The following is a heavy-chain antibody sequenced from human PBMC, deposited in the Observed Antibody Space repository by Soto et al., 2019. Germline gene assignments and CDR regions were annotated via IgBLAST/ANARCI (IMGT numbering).Heavy chain of an antibody. Sequence: ASETLSLTCSVSGGSMRSYYWNWLRQAAGKGLEWIGRIYSRGDTNYNPSVKSPVTMSVDTSKNEFSLRLNSVTAADTAVYYCAGIGEDVYYGMDVWGQGTTVTVSS. CDR3: AGIGEDVYYGMDV. V-gene: IGHV4-4*07. CDR2: IYSRGDT. CDR1: GGSMRSYY. D-gene: IGHD2-21*01. J-gene: IGHJ6*02.